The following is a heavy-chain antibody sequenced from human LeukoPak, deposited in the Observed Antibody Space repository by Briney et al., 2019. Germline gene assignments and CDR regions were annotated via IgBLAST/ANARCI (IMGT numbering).Heavy chain of an antibody. CDR3: ARGEAFCDY. J-gene: IGHJ4*02. V-gene: IGHV3-7*05. D-gene: IGHD3-3*02. CDR2: IKEDGNTK. CDR1: GFTFSTYW. Sequence: GGSLRLSCAASGFTFSTYWMSWVRQPPGKGLEWVANIKEDGNTKYYVDSVKGRFTISRDNAKNSLSLEMNSLRPEDTAVYFCARGEAFCDYWGQGARVTVSS.